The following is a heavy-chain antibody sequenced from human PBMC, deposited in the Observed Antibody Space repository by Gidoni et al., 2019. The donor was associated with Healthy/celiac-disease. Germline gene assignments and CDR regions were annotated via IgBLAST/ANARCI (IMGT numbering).Heavy chain of an antibody. CDR3: HDYGDYGGFFYDY. CDR2: IYHSGST. Sequence: QVQLQESGPGLVKPSGNLSVTCAVSGGSISSSNCGSWVRQPPGKGLEWIGEIYHSGSTNYNPSLKSRVTISVDKSKNQFSLKLSSVTAADTAVYYCHDYGDYGGFFYDYWGQGTLVTVSS. J-gene: IGHJ4*02. V-gene: IGHV4-4*02. D-gene: IGHD4-17*01. CDR1: GGSISSSNC.